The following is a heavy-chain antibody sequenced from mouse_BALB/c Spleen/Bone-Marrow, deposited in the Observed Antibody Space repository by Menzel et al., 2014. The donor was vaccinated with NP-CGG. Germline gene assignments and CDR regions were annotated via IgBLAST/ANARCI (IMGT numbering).Heavy chain of an antibody. CDR3: AKGGHVMDY. J-gene: IGHJ4*01. Sequence: QVQLKESGAELMKPGASVMISCKATGYTFSDYWIDWVKQRPGHGLEWIGEILPGGGSTNYNENFKGKATFTADTSSNTAYMRLSSLTSEDSAVYYCAKGGHVMDYWGQGTSVTVSS. D-gene: IGHD1-1*02. V-gene: IGHV1-9*01. CDR1: GYTFSDYW. CDR2: ILPGGGST.